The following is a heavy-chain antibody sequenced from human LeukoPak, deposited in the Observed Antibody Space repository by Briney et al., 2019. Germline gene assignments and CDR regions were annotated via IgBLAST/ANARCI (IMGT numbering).Heavy chain of an antibody. Sequence: SETLSLTCTVSGGSISSSSYYWGWIRQPPGKGLEWIGSIYYSGSTYYNPSLKSRVTISVDTSKNQFSLKLSSVTAADTTVYYCARDSSRLWLGWGQGTVVTVSS. CDR2: IYYSGST. D-gene: IGHD2-21*01. CDR1: GGSISSSSYY. J-gene: IGHJ3*01. CDR3: ARDSSRLWLG. V-gene: IGHV4-39*07.